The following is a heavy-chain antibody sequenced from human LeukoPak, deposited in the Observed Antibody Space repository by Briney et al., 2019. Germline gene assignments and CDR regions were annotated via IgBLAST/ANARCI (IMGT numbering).Heavy chain of an antibody. Sequence: GGSLRLSCAASGFTFRSYWMTWVRQAPGKGLEWVANIKQDGSEKYYVDPVKGRFTISRDNAKNSLYLQMNSLRAEDTAVYYCARGSDAVTGPQSWCFDLWGRGTLVTVSS. CDR2: IKQDGSEK. CDR3: ARGSDAVTGPQSWCFDL. J-gene: IGHJ2*01. D-gene: IGHD6-19*01. CDR1: GFTFRSYW. V-gene: IGHV3-7*01.